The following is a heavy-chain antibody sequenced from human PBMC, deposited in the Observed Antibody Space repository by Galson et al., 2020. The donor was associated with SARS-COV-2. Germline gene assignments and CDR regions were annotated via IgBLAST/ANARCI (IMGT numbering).Heavy chain of an antibody. Sequence: GGSLRLSCTASGFTFSNYAMSWVRQVPGKGLEWVSSIDGGGRTTWYADSVKGRFTLSRDNSKNMFYVQMNSLRDEDLAIYFCARTGQFEFWGQGTLVTVSS. V-gene: IGHV3-23*01. CDR3: ARTGQFEF. D-gene: IGHD1-1*01. J-gene: IGHJ5*01. CDR2: IDGGGRTT. CDR1: GFTFSNYA.